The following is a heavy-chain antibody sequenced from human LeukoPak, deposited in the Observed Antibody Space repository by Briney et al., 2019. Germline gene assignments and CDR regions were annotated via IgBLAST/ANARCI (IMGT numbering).Heavy chain of an antibody. CDR2: IYPGDSDT. J-gene: IGHJ5*02. V-gene: IGHV5-51*01. Sequence: GESLKISCKGSGYSFTSYWIGWVRQMPGKGLEWMGIIYPGDSDTRYSPSFQGQVTISADTSITTTYLQWNSLKASDTAMYYCARLKDYQLLTWGPGTLVTVSS. CDR1: GYSFTSYW. CDR3: ARLKDYQLLT. D-gene: IGHD2-2*01.